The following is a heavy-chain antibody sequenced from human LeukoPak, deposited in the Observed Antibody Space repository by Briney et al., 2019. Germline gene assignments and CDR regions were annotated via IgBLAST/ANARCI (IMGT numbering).Heavy chain of an antibody. CDR3: ANATSVTTLFDY. CDR1: GFIFSSYG. Sequence: GGSLRLSCAASGFIFSSYGITWVRQAPGKGLEWVSAISGSGSGCSTYYADSVKGRFTISRDNSKNTLYLQMNSLRVEDTAVYYCANATSVTTLFDYWGQGTLVTVSS. CDR2: ISGSGSGCST. D-gene: IGHD4-17*01. J-gene: IGHJ4*02. V-gene: IGHV3-23*01.